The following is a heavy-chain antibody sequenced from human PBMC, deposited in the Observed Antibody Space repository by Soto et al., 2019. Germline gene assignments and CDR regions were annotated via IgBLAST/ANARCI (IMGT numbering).Heavy chain of an antibody. CDR2: INPNSGGT. CDR1: GYAFTGYY. V-gene: IGHV1-2*04. J-gene: IGHJ4*02. Sequence: ASVKVSCKASGYAFTGYYMHWVRQAPGQGLEWMGWINPNSGGTNYAQKFQGWVTMTRDTSISTAYMELSRLRSDDTAVYYCARSIAAAGDDFDCWGQGTLVTVSS. CDR3: ARSIAAAGDDFDC. D-gene: IGHD6-13*01.